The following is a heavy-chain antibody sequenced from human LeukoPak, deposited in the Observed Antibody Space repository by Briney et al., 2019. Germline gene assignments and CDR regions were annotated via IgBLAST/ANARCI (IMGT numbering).Heavy chain of an antibody. D-gene: IGHD3-9*01. Sequence: ASRKVSCKASGGTFSSYAVSWVRQAPGQGLEWMGGIIPIFGTANYAQKFQGRVTITADKSTSTAYMELSSLRSEDTAVYYCARLYYDILTGYYGNWFDPWGQGTLVTVSS. J-gene: IGHJ5*02. CDR3: ARLYYDILTGYYGNWFDP. CDR2: IIPIFGTA. CDR1: GGTFSSYA. V-gene: IGHV1-69*06.